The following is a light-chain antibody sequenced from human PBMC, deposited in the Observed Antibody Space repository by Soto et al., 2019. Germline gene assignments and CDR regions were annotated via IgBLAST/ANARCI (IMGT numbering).Light chain of an antibody. J-gene: IGKJ1*01. Sequence: EIVMTQSPATLSVSPGETASLSCRASQSAGNFLAWYQQKPGQAPRLLIYYTSNRATGIPARFSGSGSGTDFTLTISSLAPEDFAIYYCHQRQSWPRTFGQGTKVDIK. V-gene: IGKV3-11*01. CDR2: YTS. CDR3: HQRQSWPRT. CDR1: QSAGNF.